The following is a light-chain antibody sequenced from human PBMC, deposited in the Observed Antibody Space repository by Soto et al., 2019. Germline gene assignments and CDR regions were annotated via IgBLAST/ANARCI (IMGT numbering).Light chain of an antibody. CDR2: DDT. CDR1: VGL. Sequence: QSALTQPASVSGSPGQSITISCTGTVGLVSWYQQHPGKVPKLIIYDDTKRPSGVSSRFSGSKSGNTASLTISGLRTEDEADYYCCLYVGGRTYVFGTGTKLTVL. CDR3: CLYVGGRTYV. J-gene: IGLJ1*01. V-gene: IGLV2-23*01.